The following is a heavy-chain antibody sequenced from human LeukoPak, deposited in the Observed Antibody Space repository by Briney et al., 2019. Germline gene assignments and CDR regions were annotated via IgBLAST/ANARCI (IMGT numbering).Heavy chain of an antibody. Sequence: SETLSLTCTVSGGSITGYYWGWIRQPPGKRLEWIGYIYYSGSTNYYAYLMSRLFISVDTSKNQFSLKLISVTAADTAVYYCARDSVVVGPNWFDPWGQGTLVTVSS. J-gene: IGHJ5*02. V-gene: IGHV4-59*12. D-gene: IGHD2-2*01. CDR3: ARDSVVVGPNWFDP. CDR2: IYYSGST. CDR1: GGSITGYY.